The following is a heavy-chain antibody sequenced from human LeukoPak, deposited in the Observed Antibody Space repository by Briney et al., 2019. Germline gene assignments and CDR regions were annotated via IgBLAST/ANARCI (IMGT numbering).Heavy chain of an antibody. CDR3: ARLNYYGSGSYWGFDP. CDR2: IYYSGST. CDR1: GGSISSSSYY. D-gene: IGHD3-10*01. J-gene: IGHJ5*02. Sequence: SETLSLTCTVSGGSISSSSYYWGWIRQPPGKGLEWIGYIYYSGSTNYNPSLKSRVTISVDTSKNQFSLKLSSVTAADTAVYYCARLNYYGSGSYWGFDPWGQGTLVTVSS. V-gene: IGHV4-61*05.